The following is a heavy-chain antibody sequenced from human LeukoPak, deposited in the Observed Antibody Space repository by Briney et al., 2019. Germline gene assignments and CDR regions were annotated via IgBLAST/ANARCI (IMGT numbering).Heavy chain of an antibody. CDR1: GGSVSYYY. CDR2: IYYSGST. V-gene: IGHV4-59*02. J-gene: IGHJ4*02. CDR3: ARDNYDNSGYYHAYFDY. D-gene: IGHD3-22*01. Sequence: SETLSLTCTVSGGSVSYYYWSWIRQPPGKGLEWIAYIYYSGSTNYNPSLKSRVTISLATSKNQFSLKLSSVTAADTAMYYCARDNYDNSGYYHAYFDYWGQGTLVTVSS.